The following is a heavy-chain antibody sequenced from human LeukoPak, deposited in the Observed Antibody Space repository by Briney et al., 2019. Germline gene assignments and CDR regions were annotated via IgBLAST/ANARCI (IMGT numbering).Heavy chain of an antibody. Sequence: GASVKVSCKASGYTFTSYAMNWVRQAPGQGLEWMGWINTNTGNPTYAQGFTGRFVFSLDTSVSTAYLQISSLKAEDTAVYYCARERSRSYYYDSSGYYSDYYGMGVWGQGTTVTVSS. J-gene: IGHJ6*02. CDR3: ARERSRSYYYDSSGYYSDYYGMGV. V-gene: IGHV7-4-1*02. CDR2: INTNTGNP. CDR1: GYTFTSYA. D-gene: IGHD3-22*01.